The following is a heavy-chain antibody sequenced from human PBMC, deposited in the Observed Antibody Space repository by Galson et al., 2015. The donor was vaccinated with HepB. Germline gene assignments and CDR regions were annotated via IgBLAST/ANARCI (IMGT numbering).Heavy chain of an antibody. J-gene: IGHJ4*02. V-gene: IGHV3-72*01. CDR1: GFTFSDHY. CDR3: ARAVFISGHCHFDH. Sequence: SLRLSCAASGFTFSDHYMDWVRQAPGKGLEWVGRIRDKANSYTTEYAASVKGRFTISRDESRNLLYLQMNSLKTEDTAVYYCARAVFISGHCHFDHWGQGSLVTVSS. CDR2: IRDKANSYTT. D-gene: IGHD3-22*01.